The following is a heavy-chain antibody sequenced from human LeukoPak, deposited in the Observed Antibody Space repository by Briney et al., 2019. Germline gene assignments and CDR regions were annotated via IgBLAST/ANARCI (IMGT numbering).Heavy chain of an antibody. Sequence: PGGSLRLSCAASGFTFSSYWMSWVRQAPGKGLEWVANIKQDGSEKYYVDSVKGRFTISRDNAKNSLYLQMNSLRAEDTAVYYCASVRRGFGESSKYYSYYYMDVWGNGTTVTISS. CDR3: ASVRRGFGESSKYYSYYYMDV. CDR2: IKQDGSEK. D-gene: IGHD3-10*01. CDR1: GFTFSSYW. J-gene: IGHJ6*03. V-gene: IGHV3-7*01.